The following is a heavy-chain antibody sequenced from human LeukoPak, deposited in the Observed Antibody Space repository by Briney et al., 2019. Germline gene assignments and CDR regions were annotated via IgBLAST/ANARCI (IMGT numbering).Heavy chain of an antibody. D-gene: IGHD2-15*01. Sequence: SETLSLTCTVSGGSISGQYWSWIRQPPGKGLEWIGYIYYSGSTNYNASLTNRVTISVDTSKNQFSLKLSSVTAADTAVYYCAREVGYCSGGSCYSYFDYWGQGTLVTVSS. CDR1: GGSISGQY. CDR3: AREVGYCSGGSCYSYFDY. J-gene: IGHJ4*02. V-gene: IGHV4-59*11. CDR2: IYYSGST.